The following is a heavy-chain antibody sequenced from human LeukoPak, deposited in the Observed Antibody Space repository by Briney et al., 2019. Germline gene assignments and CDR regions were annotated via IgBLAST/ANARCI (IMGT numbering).Heavy chain of an antibody. CDR1: RFTFSSYE. D-gene: IGHD3-10*02. CDR2: ISSSGSTI. J-gene: IGHJ6*04. CDR3: AELGITMIGGV. V-gene: IGHV3-48*03. Sequence: GGSLRHSCAASRFTFSSYEMNWVRQAPGKGPEWVSYISSSGSTIYYADSVKGRFTISRDNAKNSLYLQMNSLRAEDTAVYYCAELGITMIGGVWGKGTTVTISS.